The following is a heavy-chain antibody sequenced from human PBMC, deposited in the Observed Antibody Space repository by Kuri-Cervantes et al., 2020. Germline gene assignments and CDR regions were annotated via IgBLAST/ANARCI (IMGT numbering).Heavy chain of an antibody. CDR1: GGTLSRYG. D-gene: IGHD3-10*01. Sequence: SVKVSCKASGGTLSRYGISWVRQAPGQGLEWMGGIIPIFGTPNYAQKFQDRVTITTDESTSTAYMEVRSLRSEDTAVYYCARGPSAPIINNWFDPWGQGTLVTVSS. J-gene: IGHJ5*02. CDR3: ARGPSAPIINNWFDP. V-gene: IGHV1-69*05. CDR2: IIPIFGTP.